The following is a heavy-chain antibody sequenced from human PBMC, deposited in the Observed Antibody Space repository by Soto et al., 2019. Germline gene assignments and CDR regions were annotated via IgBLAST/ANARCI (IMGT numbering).Heavy chain of an antibody. CDR1: GFNFGNYA. CDR3: AKDRGGTPYYIDS. Sequence: EVLLVESGGGLVQPGRSLRLSCAVSGFNFGNYAMHWVRQAPGKGLEWVAAINWNSDKFAYAGSVLGRFTMFRDSAKNSLHLQMNDLTTEDTAFYYCAKDRGGTPYYIDSWGHGILVTVSS. D-gene: IGHD6-25*01. V-gene: IGHV3-9*01. J-gene: IGHJ4*01. CDR2: INWNSDKF.